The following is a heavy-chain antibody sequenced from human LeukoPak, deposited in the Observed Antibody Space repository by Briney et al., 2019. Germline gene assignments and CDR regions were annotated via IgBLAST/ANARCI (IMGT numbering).Heavy chain of an antibody. CDR1: GGSISSGGYY. CDR2: IYYSGST. Sequence: SETLSLTCTVSGGSISSGGYYWSWIRQHPGKGLEWIGYIYYSGSTYYNPSLKSRVTISVDTSKNQFSLKLSSVTAADTAVYYCAREPRFAPPDYWGQGTLVTVSS. D-gene: IGHD1-14*01. J-gene: IGHJ4*02. V-gene: IGHV4-31*03. CDR3: AREPRFAPPDY.